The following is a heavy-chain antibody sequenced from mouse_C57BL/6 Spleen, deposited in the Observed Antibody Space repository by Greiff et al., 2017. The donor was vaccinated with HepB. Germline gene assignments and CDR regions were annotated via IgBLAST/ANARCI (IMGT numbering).Heavy chain of an antibody. J-gene: IGHJ1*03. V-gene: IGHV1-55*01. CDR3: ARLGGNYPNWYFDV. D-gene: IGHD2-1*01. CDR2: IYPGSGST. Sequence: VQLQQPGAELVKPGASVKMSCKASGYTFTSYWITWVKQRPGQGLEWIGDIYPGSGSTNYNEKFKSKATLTVDTSSSTAYMQLSSLTSEDSAVYYCARLGGNYPNWYFDVWGTGTTVTVSS. CDR1: GYTFTSYW.